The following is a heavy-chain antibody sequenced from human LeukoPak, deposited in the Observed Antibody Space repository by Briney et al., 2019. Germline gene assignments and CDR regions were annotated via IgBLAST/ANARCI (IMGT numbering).Heavy chain of an antibody. Sequence: GGSLILSCAASGFTLSNYWMHWVRQAPGEGLVWVSRVDPDGTTTNYAGSVTGRFTTSRDNAKNTLYLQMNSLRAEDTALYYCTRVQAGRSGLMDVWGRGTTVTVSS. D-gene: IGHD2-8*02. CDR2: VDPDGTTT. CDR3: TRVQAGRSGLMDV. CDR1: GFTLSNYW. V-gene: IGHV3-74*01. J-gene: IGHJ6*02.